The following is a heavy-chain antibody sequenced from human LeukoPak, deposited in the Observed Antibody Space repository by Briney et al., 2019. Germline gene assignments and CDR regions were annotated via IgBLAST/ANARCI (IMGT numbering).Heavy chain of an antibody. J-gene: IGHJ4*02. CDR3: ARARRIVVVPAAILSDY. D-gene: IGHD2-2*01. V-gene: IGHV3-21*01. CDR1: GFTFNNYN. Sequence: GGSLRLSCAASGFTFNNYNMNWVRQAPGKALEWVSSITSSGTYIFYADSVKGRFTISRDNAKNSLYLQMNSLRAEDTAVYYCARARRIVVVPAAILSDYWGQGTLVTVSS. CDR2: ITSSGTYI.